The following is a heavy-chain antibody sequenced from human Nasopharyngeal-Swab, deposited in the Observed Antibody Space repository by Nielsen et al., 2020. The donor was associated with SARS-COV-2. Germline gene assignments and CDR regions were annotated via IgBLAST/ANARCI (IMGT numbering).Heavy chain of an antibody. D-gene: IGHD1-26*01. CDR1: GFTFSSYW. J-gene: IGHJ3*02. V-gene: IGHV3-7*01. CDR2: IKQDGSEK. CDR3: AREVRGSYWPAFDI. Sequence: GESLKISCVASGFTFSSYWMSWVRQAPGKGLEWVANIKQDGSEKYYVDSVKGRFTISRDNAKNSLYLQMNSLRAEDTAVYYCAREVRGSYWPAFDIWGQGTMVTVSS.